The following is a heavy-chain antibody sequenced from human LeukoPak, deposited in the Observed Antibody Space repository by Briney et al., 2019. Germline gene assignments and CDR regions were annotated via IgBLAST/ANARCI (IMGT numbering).Heavy chain of an antibody. CDR2: ISGSGGST. D-gene: IGHD2-2*01. Sequence: PGGSLRRSCAASGFTFSSYAMSWVRQAPGKGLEWVSAISGSGGSTYYADSVKGRFTISRDNSKNTLYLQMNSLRAEDTAVYYCAKDWKDCSSTSCDYFDYWGQGTLATVSS. CDR3: AKDWKDCSSTSCDYFDY. V-gene: IGHV3-23*01. CDR1: GFTFSSYA. J-gene: IGHJ4*02.